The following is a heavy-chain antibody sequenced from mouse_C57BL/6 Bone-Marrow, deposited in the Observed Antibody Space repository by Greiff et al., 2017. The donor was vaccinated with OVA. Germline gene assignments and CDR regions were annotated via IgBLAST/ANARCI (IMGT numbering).Heavy chain of an antibody. J-gene: IGHJ1*03. V-gene: IGHV1-62-2*01. Sequence: VKLMESGAELVKPGASVKLSCKASGYTFTEYTIHWVKQRSGQGLEWIGWFYPGSGSIKYNEKFKDKATLTADKSSSTVYMELSRLTSEDSAVYFCARHEDAGYYGHWYFDVWGTGTTVTVSS. CDR3: ARHEDAGYYGHWYFDV. D-gene: IGHD1-1*01. CDR2: FYPGSGSI. CDR1: GYTFTEYT.